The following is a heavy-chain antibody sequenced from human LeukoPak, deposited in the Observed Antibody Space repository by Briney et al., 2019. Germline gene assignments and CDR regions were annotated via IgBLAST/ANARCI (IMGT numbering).Heavy chain of an antibody. CDR2: IYTSGST. J-gene: IGHJ5*02. CDR1: GGSISSYY. CDR3: ARRRYSSGWYWFDP. V-gene: IGHV4-4*09. Sequence: PSETLSLTSTVSGGSISSYYWSWIRQPPGKGLEWIGYIYTSGSTNYNPSLKSRVTISVDTSKNQFSLKLSSVTAADTAVYYCARRRYSSGWYWFDPWGQGTLVTVSS. D-gene: IGHD6-19*01.